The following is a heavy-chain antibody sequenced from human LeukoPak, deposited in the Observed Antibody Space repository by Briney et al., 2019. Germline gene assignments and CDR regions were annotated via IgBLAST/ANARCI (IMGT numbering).Heavy chain of an antibody. Sequence: GGSLRLSCAASGFTFSTHAMNWVRQAPGKGLEWVAVISYDGGKRDYVDSVKGRFTISRDNSKNTLWLQLNSLRAEDTAVCYCAKDFSPAVTGPPFDFWGQGTLVTVSS. CDR1: GFTFSTHA. J-gene: IGHJ4*02. CDR3: AKDFSPAVTGPPFDF. V-gene: IGHV3-30*18. CDR2: ISYDGGKR. D-gene: IGHD6-19*01.